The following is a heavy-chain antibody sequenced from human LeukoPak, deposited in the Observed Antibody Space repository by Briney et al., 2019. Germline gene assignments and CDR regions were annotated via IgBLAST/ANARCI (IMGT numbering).Heavy chain of an antibody. V-gene: IGHV1-46*01. CDR2: INPSGGST. CDR3: ARPFTADSSGYYAPFDY. Sequence: AASVKVSCKASGYTFTSYHMHWVRQAPGQGLEWMGIINPSGGSTSYAQKFQGRVTMTRDTSTSTVYMELSSLRSEDTAVYYCARPFTADSSGYYAPFDYWGQGTLVTVSS. J-gene: IGHJ4*02. CDR1: GYTFTSYH. D-gene: IGHD3-22*01.